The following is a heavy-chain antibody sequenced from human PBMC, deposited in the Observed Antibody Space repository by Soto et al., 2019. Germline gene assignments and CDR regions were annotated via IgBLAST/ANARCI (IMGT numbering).Heavy chain of an antibody. V-gene: IGHV1-18*01. D-gene: IGHD5-12*01. Sequence: ASVKVSCKASGYTFTSYGINWRRQAPGQGLEWMGGISAYIGNTNYAQKLQGRVTMTTDTSTSTAYMELRSLRSDDTAVYYCARQGGAQRWLQSYYYGMDFWRQGTTVTVSS. CDR2: ISAYIGNT. CDR3: ARQGGAQRWLQSYYYGMDF. CDR1: GYTFTSYG. J-gene: IGHJ6*02.